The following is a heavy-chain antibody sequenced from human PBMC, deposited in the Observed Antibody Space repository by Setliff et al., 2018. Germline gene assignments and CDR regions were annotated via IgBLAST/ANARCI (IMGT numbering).Heavy chain of an antibody. CDR3: GRVVARPVAGKWHFDY. CDR2: ISYDGSNK. Sequence: GSLRLSCAASGFTFSSYGMHWVRQAPGKGLEWVAVISYDGSNKYYADSVKGRFTISRDNSKNTLYLQMNSLRPEDTAVYYCGRVVARPVAGKWHFDYWGQGTLVTVSS. J-gene: IGHJ4*02. V-gene: IGHV3-30*03. D-gene: IGHD6-19*01. CDR1: GFTFSSYG.